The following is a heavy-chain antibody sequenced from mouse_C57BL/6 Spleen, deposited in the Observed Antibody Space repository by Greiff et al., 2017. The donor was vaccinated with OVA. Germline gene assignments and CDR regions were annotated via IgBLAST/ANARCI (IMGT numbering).Heavy chain of an antibody. CDR3: ARQGIYYYGSSSDFDY. CDR2: IYPRSGNT. J-gene: IGHJ2*01. CDR1: GYTFTSYG. Sequence: VKLMESGAELARPGASVKLSCKASGYTFTSYGISWVKQRTGQGLEWIGEIYPRSGNTYYNEKFKGKATLTADKSSSTAYMELRSLTSEDSAVYFCARQGIYYYGSSSDFDYWGQGTTLTVSS. D-gene: IGHD1-1*01. V-gene: IGHV1-81*01.